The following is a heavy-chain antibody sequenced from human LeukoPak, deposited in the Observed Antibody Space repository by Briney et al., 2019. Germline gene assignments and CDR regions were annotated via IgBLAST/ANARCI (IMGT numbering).Heavy chain of an antibody. CDR2: FDRGSLDT. CDR1: GFTLSDYP. CDR3: ARRGYESSGPKYYFDH. D-gene: IGHD3-22*01. Sequence: GGSLRLSCAASGFTLSDYPMTWVRQAPGKGLQWVSLFDRGSLDTYYADSVRGRFTVSRDSDKNTLYLQTNSLRAEDTAVYYCARRGYESSGPKYYFDHWGQGILVTVSS. J-gene: IGHJ4*02. V-gene: IGHV3-23*01.